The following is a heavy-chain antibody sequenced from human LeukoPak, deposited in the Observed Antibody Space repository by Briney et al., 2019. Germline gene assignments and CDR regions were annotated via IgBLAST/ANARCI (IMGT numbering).Heavy chain of an antibody. D-gene: IGHD5-24*01. V-gene: IGHV4-39*07. J-gene: IGHJ4*02. CDR1: GGSISSSSYY. CDR3: ARSPVEMATLSFDY. Sequence: SETLSLTCTVSGGSISSSSYYWGWIRQPPGKGLEWIGGIYYSGSTYYKSSLKSRVTISVDTSKNQFSLKLNSVTAADTAVYYCARSPVEMATLSFDYWGQGTLVTVSS. CDR2: IYYSGST.